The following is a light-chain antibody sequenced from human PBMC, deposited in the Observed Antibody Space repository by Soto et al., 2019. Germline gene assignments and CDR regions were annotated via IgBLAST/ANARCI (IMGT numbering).Light chain of an antibody. J-gene: IGKJ5*01. CDR1: QGISSY. CDR2: ASS. Sequence: DIQLPQSPSFLSASVGDIVTITCRASQGISSYLAWYQQTPGKAPKLLIYASSTLQSGVPSRFSGSGSGTEFTLTISSLQPEDFATYYCQQLNTFPVTFGQGKRLAI. V-gene: IGKV1-9*01. CDR3: QQLNTFPVT.